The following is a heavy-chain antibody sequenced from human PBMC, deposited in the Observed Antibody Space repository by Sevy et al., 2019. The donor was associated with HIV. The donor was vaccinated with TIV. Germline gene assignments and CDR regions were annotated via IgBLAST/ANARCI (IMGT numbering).Heavy chain of an antibody. CDR2: INPTSSST. CDR3: ARGDGTGRCFDS. J-gene: IGHJ4*02. CDR1: GYNFNNYY. Sequence: ASVKVSCKASGYNFNNYYIYWVRQAPGQGLQWMGVINPTSSSTYYPPKFQGRVTMTRDTSTSTVSLDLSSLRSEDTAVYYCARGDGTGRCFDSWGQGTLVTVSS. D-gene: IGHD1-26*01. V-gene: IGHV1-46*02.